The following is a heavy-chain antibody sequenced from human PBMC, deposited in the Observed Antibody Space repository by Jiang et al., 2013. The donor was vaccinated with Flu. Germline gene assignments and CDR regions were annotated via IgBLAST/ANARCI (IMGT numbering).Heavy chain of an antibody. Sequence: LLKPSETLSLTCAVHGGSLSGFYWNWIRQTPGGGLEWIGEINHSGSTNYNPSLKSRVSLSVDTPKNTFSLKLSSVTAADTAVYYCARVSGYYGSGTYSYFFDYWGQGTLVTVSS. V-gene: IGHV4-34*01. CDR1: GGSLSGFY. D-gene: IGHD3-10*01. CDR2: INHSGST. J-gene: IGHJ4*02. CDR3: ARVSGYYGSGTYSYFFDY.